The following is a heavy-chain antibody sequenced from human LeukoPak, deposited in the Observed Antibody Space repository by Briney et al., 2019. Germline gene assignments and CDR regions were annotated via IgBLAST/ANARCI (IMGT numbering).Heavy chain of an antibody. CDR3: AEAEGYDILTGLDY. CDR1: GFTFSSFA. J-gene: IGHJ4*02. Sequence: GGSLRLSCAASGFTFSSFAMHWVRQAPGKGLEWVAVISYHGSNKYYADSVKGRFTISRDNSKNTLYLQMNSLRTEDTAVYYCAEAEGYDILTGLDYWGQGTLVTVSS. V-gene: IGHV3-30-3*01. CDR2: ISYHGSNK. D-gene: IGHD3-9*01.